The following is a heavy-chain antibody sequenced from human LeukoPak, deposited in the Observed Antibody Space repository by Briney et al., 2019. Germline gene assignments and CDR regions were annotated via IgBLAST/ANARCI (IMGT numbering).Heavy chain of an antibody. J-gene: IGHJ4*02. V-gene: IGHV4-38-2*01. Sequence: SETLSLTCAVSGYSISSGYYWGWIRTPPGKGLEGIGSIYHSGSTYYKQSLKGRVTISVDTSKNQFSLKLSSVTAADTAVYYRARLRDSSGWYDEVLFSYYFDYWGQGTLVTVSS. CDR3: ARLRDSSGWYDEVLFSYYFDY. CDR2: IYHSGST. D-gene: IGHD6-19*01. CDR1: GYSISSGYY.